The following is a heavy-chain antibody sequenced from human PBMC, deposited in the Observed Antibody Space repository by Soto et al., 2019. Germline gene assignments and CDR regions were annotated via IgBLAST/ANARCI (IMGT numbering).Heavy chain of an antibody. CDR2: INSDGSRI. D-gene: IGHD3-3*01. CDR1: GFTFSSYW. V-gene: IGHV3-74*01. J-gene: IGHJ6*03. Sequence: HPGGSLRLSCAASGFTFSSYWMHWVRQAPGKGLVWVSRINSDGSRITYADSVKGRFTISRDNAKNTLYLQINSLRAEDTAVYYCARVEDDFWYLDVWGKGTTLTVSS. CDR3: ARVEDDFWYLDV.